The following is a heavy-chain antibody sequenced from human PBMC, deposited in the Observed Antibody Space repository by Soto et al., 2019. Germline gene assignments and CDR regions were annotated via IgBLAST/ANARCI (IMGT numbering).Heavy chain of an antibody. CDR1: GFTFSSYA. CDR3: ARVYFGRYSSSWYYFDY. Sequence: PVGSLRLSCAASGFTFSSYAMHWVRQAPGKGLEWVAVISYDGSNKYYADSVKGRFTISRDNSKNTLYLQMNSLRAEDTAVYYCARVYFGRYSSSWYYFDYWGQGTLVTVSS. V-gene: IGHV3-30-3*01. CDR2: ISYDGSNK. J-gene: IGHJ4*02. D-gene: IGHD6-13*01.